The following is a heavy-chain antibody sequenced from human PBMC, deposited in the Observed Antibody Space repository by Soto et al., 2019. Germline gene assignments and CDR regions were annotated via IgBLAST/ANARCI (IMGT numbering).Heavy chain of an antibody. D-gene: IGHD3-10*02. V-gene: IGHV4-4*02. CDR3: ASVRGGYYYAMDV. J-gene: IGHJ6*02. CDR1: GGSISSSNW. Sequence: QVQLQESGPGLVEPSGTLSLTCGVSGGSISSSNWWSWVRQPPGKGLEWIGEIYHSGSTNSNPSLKSRVTISVDKSKSQFSLKLSSVTAANTGVYYCASVRGGYYYAMDVWGQGTTVTVS. CDR2: IYHSGST.